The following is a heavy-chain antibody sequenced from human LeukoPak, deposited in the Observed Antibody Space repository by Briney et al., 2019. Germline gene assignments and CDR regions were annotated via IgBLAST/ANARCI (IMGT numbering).Heavy chain of an antibody. CDR1: GYTFASFG. D-gene: IGHD6-13*01. CDR2: INPNSGGT. Sequence: ASVKVSCKASGYTFASFGISWVRQAPGQGLEWMGWINPNSGGTNYAQKFQGRVTKTRDTSISTAYMELSRLRSDDTAVYYCARVRGIAAVNFDYWGQGTLVTVSS. J-gene: IGHJ4*02. CDR3: ARVRGIAAVNFDY. V-gene: IGHV1-2*02.